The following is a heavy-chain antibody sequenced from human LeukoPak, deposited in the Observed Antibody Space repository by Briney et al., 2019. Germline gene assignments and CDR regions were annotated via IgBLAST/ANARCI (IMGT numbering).Heavy chain of an antibody. CDR2: IYYSRST. V-gene: IGHV4-39*07. J-gene: IGHJ4*02. CDR1: GGSISSSSYY. Sequence: NPSETLSLTCTVSGGSISSSSYYGGWIRQPPGKGLVWIGCIYYSRSTYYNPSLKSRVTISVDTSKNQFSLKLSSVTAADTAVYYCARGKYQLLGSWGQGTLVTVSS. D-gene: IGHD2-2*01. CDR3: ARGKYQLLGS.